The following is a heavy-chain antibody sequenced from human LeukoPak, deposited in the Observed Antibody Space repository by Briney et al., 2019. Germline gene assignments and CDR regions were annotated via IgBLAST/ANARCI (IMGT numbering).Heavy chain of an antibody. V-gene: IGHV5-51*01. CDR3: ARLSDSGSYYLSSFDY. J-gene: IGHJ4*02. CDR1: GYSFTSYW. CDR2: IYPGDSDT. D-gene: IGHD1-26*01. Sequence: GESLKIPCKGSGYSFTSYWIGWVRQMPGKGLEWMGIIYPGDSDTRYSPSFQGQVTISADKSISTAYLQWSSLKASDTAMYYCARLSDSGSYYLSSFDYWGQGTLVTVSS.